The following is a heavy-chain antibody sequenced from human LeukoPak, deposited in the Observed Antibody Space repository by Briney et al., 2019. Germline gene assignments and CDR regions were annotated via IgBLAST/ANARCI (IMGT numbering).Heavy chain of an antibody. D-gene: IGHD3-16*02. V-gene: IGHV4-59*01. CDR3: ARVPPNYVWGSYRLYFDY. Sequence: SETLSLTCTVSGGSISSYYWSWIRQPPGKGLEWIGYIYYSGSTNYNPSLKSRVTISVDTSKNQFPLKLSSVTAADTAVYYCARVPPNYVWGSYRLYFDYWGQGTLVTVSS. J-gene: IGHJ4*02. CDR2: IYYSGST. CDR1: GGSISSYY.